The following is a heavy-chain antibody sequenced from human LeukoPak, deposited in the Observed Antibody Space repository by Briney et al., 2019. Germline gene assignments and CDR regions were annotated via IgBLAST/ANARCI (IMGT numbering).Heavy chain of an antibody. Sequence: SETLSLTCTVSAGSISSSSYYWGWIRQPPGKGLEWIGSIYYSGSTYYNPSLKSRVTISVDTSKNQFSLKLSSVAAADTAVYYCARVTLAGNPDYFDYWGQGTLVTVSS. J-gene: IGHJ4*02. CDR3: ARVTLAGNPDYFDY. D-gene: IGHD4-23*01. CDR2: IYYSGST. V-gene: IGHV4-39*01. CDR1: AGSISSSSYY.